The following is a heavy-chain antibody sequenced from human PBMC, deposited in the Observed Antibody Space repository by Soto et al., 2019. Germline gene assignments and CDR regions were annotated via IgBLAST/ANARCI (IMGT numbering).Heavy chain of an antibody. J-gene: IGHJ4*02. CDR2: VSYDGSNK. CDR1: GFNFNNYG. Sequence: QVRVVESGGGVVQPGRSLRLSCVASGFNFNNYGMLWVRQAPGKGLEWVAIVSYDGSNKNYADSVKGRFTVSRDNSKSTVYLQMNTLRTEDTAIYYCVGGFYHGDYWGQGTLVTVSS. CDR3: VGGFYHGDY. V-gene: IGHV3-30*03. D-gene: IGHD3-10*01.